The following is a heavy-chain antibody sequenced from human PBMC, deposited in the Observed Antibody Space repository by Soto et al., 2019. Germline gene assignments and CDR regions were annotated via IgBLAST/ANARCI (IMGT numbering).Heavy chain of an antibody. D-gene: IGHD3-10*01. V-gene: IGHV2-5*02. Sequence: QITLKESGPTLVKPTQTLTLTCTFSGFSLSTSGVGVGWIRQPPGKALEWLALIYWDDDKRYSPSLKNRLTITKDTSKNQVVLTMTNMDPVDTATYYCAHRGGFGELKYWGQGTLVTVS. CDR2: IYWDDDK. J-gene: IGHJ4*02. CDR1: GFSLSTSGVG. CDR3: AHRGGFGELKY.